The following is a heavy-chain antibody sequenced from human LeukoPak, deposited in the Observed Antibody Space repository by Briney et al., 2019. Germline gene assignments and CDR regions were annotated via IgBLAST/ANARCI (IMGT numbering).Heavy chain of an antibody. Sequence: SETLSLTCTVSGASISSTSYYWGWIRQPPGKGLEWIGSTYYRGTTYYNPSLKSRVTISVDTSKNQFSLQLTSVTAADTADYYCARDRGYCDNGSCGDFDSWGQGIQVTVSS. CDR1: GASISSTSYY. CDR3: ARDRGYCDNGSCGDFDS. J-gene: IGHJ4*02. CDR2: TYYRGTT. V-gene: IGHV4-39*07. D-gene: IGHD2-15*01.